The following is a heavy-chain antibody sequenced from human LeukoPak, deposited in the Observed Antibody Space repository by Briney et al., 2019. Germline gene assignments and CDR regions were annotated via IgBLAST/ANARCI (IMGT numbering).Heavy chain of an antibody. Sequence: GGSLRLSCAASGFTFSSYTMNWVRQAPGKGLEWVSAISGSGGSTYYADSVKGRFTISRDNSKNTLYLQMNSLRAEDTAVYYCAKDFNYYDSSGPDYWGQGTLVTVSS. CDR3: AKDFNYYDSSGPDY. CDR2: ISGSGGST. CDR1: GFTFSSYT. V-gene: IGHV3-23*01. D-gene: IGHD3-22*01. J-gene: IGHJ4*02.